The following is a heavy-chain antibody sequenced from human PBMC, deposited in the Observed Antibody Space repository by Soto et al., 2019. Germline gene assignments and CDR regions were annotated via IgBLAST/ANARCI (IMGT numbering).Heavy chain of an antibody. D-gene: IGHD5-12*01. V-gene: IGHV4-39*01. CDR1: GGSISGSSYY. CDR3: ARQFRRDGYNYFDY. CDR2: IYYSGST. J-gene: IGHJ4*02. Sequence: SETLSLTCTVSGGSISGSSYYWGWIRQPPGKGLEWIGSIYYSGSTYYNPSLKSRVTISVDTSKNQFSLKLSSVTAADTAVYYCARQFRRDGYNYFDYWGQGTLVTVS.